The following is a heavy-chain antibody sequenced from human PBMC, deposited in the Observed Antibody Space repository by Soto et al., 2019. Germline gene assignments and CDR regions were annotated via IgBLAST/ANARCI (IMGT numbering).Heavy chain of an antibody. J-gene: IGHJ5*02. CDR3: AGDPGDKWDL. CDR2: IWYDGSNK. D-gene: IGHD3-16*01. Sequence: VAVIWYDGSNKYYADSVKGRFTISRDNSKNTLYLQMNSLRAEDTAVYYCAGDPGDKWDLWGQGTLVTVSS. V-gene: IGHV3-33*01.